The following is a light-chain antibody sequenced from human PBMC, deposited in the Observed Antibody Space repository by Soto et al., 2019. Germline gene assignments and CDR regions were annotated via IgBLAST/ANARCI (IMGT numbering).Light chain of an antibody. J-gene: IGKJ1*01. CDR1: QSVSSSY. Sequence: EIVLTQSPGTLSLSPGERATLSCRVSQSVSSSYLAWYQQKPGQAPRLLIYGASSRATGIPDRFSGSGSGTDFTLTISRLEPEDFAVYYCQQYAGSRTFGQGTKVEIK. V-gene: IGKV3-20*01. CDR2: GAS. CDR3: QQYAGSRT.